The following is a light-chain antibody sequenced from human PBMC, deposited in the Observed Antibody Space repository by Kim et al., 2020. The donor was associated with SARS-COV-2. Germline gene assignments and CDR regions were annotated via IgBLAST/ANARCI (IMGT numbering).Light chain of an antibody. V-gene: IGLV1-51*01. Sequence: GQKVTISCSGSSANLGTNYVSWYQQLPGTVPKVLIYDNNKRPSGIPDRFSGSKSGTSGTLDITGRQTGDEADYYCGTWDSSLSVWLFGGGTKVTVL. CDR3: GTWDSSLSVWL. CDR1: SANLGTNY. J-gene: IGLJ3*02. CDR2: DNN.